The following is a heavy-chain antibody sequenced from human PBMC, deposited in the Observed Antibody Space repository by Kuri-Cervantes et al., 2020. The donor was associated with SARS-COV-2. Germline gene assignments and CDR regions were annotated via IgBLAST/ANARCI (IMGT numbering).Heavy chain of an antibody. CDR1: GGSINSSSYY. CDR3: ARRLPYYFDY. Sequence: SETLSLTCTVSGGSINSSSYYWGWIRQPPGKGLEWIGSIYYSGSTYYNPSLKSRVTISVDASKNQFSLKLSSVTAADTAVYYCARRLPYYFDYWGQGTLVTVSS. D-gene: IGHD4-11*01. CDR2: IYYSGST. J-gene: IGHJ4*02. V-gene: IGHV4-39*07.